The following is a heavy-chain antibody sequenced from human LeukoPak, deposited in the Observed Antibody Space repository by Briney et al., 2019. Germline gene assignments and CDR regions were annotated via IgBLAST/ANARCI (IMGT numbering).Heavy chain of an antibody. J-gene: IGHJ4*02. CDR1: GGSISSYY. D-gene: IGHD6-13*01. V-gene: IGHV4-59*08. CDR3: ASSPGYSSSWYVYYFDY. Sequence: SETLSLTCTVSGGSISSYYWSWIRQPPGKGLEWIGYIYYSGSTNYNPSLKSRVTISVDTSKNQFSLKLSSVTAADTAVYYCASSPGYSSSWYVYYFDYWGQGTLVTVSS. CDR2: IYYSGST.